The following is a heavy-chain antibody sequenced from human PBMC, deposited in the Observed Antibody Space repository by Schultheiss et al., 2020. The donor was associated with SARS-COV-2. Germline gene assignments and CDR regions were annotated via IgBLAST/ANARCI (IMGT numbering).Heavy chain of an antibody. D-gene: IGHD1-26*01. Sequence: SETLSLTCTVSGGSISSGGYYWSWIRQHPGKGLEWIGYIYYSGSTYYNPSLKSRVTISVDRSKNQFSLKLSSVTAADTALYYCARKRGIAGVYYYYGMDVWGQGTTVTVSS. CDR1: GGSISSGGYY. CDR3: ARKRGIAGVYYYYGMDV. J-gene: IGHJ6*02. CDR2: IYYSGST. V-gene: IGHV4-31*03.